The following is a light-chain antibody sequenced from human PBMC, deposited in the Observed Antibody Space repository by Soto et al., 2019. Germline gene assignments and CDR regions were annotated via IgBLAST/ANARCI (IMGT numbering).Light chain of an antibody. Sequence: QSALTQPPSASGSPGQSVTISCTGTSSDVGGYNYVSWYQHHPGKAPKLMIYEVSKRPPGVPDRFSGSKSANTASLTVSGLQAEDEADYYCSSYAASNNFVVFGGGTKLTVL. CDR1: SSDVGGYNY. J-gene: IGLJ2*01. V-gene: IGLV2-8*01. CDR2: EVS. CDR3: SSYAASNNFVV.